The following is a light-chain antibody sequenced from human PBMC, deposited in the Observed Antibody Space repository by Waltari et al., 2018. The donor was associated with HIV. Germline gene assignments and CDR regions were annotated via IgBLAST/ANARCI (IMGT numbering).Light chain of an antibody. CDR1: SSDVGHYNY. V-gene: IGLV2-14*03. J-gene: IGLJ1*01. CDR2: HVD. CDR3: TSYTATTTYV. Sequence: QSALTPPASVSGSPGQSITISSTGTSSDVGHYNYVPWYQQLPDRAPKLMIYHVDIRPSGVSDRFSGSKSGNTASLTISGLQPEDEADYYCTSYTATTTYVFGTGTKVTVL.